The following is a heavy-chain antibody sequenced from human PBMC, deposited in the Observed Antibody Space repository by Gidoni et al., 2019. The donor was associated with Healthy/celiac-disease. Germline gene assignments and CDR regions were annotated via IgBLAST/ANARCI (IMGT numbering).Heavy chain of an antibody. J-gene: IGHJ3*02. V-gene: IGHV4-39*01. Sequence: QLQLQESGPGLVKPSETLSLTCTVSGGSISSSSYYWGWIRQPPGKGLEWIGSFYYSGSTYYNPSLKSRVTISVDTSKNQCSLKLSSVTAADTAVYYCARHMRRIQLGAFDIWGQGTMVTVSS. CDR1: GGSISSSSYY. CDR3: ARHMRRIQLGAFDI. CDR2: FYYSGST. D-gene: IGHD6-6*01.